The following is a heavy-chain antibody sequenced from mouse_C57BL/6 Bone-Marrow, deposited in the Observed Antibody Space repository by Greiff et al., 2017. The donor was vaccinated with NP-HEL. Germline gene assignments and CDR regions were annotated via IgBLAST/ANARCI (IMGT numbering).Heavy chain of an antibody. CDR1: GFTFSSYA. CDR3: AREERTTVVDYYAMDY. V-gene: IGHV5-4*01. J-gene: IGHJ4*01. CDR2: ISDGGSYT. Sequence: EVQGVESGGGLVKPGGSLKLSCAASGFTFSSYAMSWVRQTPEKRLEWVATISDGGSYTYYPDNVKGRFTISRDNAKNNLYLQMSHLKSEDTAMYYCAREERTTVVDYYAMDYWGQGTSVTVSS. D-gene: IGHD1-1*01.